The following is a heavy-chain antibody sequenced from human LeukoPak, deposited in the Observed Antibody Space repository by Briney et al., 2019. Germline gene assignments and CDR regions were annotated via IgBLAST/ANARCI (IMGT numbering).Heavy chain of an antibody. CDR2: ISNSGGST. CDR3: AGGVTWGDY. D-gene: IGHD3-16*01. CDR1: GFTFTNYA. J-gene: IGHJ4*02. Sequence: GGSLRLSCAASGFTFTNYAMNWVRLAPGKGLEWVSYISNSGGSTYYTDSVKGRFTLSRDNAKNSLYLHMNSLRADDTAVYYCAGGVTWGDYWGQGTLVTVSS. V-gene: IGHV3-21*01.